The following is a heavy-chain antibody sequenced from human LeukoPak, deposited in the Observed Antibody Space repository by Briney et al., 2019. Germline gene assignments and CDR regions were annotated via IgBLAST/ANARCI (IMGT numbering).Heavy chain of an antibody. CDR1: GGSISGYY. CDR2: INHSGST. Sequence: KPSETLSLTCTVSGGSISGYYWSWIRQPPGKGLEWIGEINHSGSTNYNPSLKSRVTISVDTSKKQFSLKLSSVTAADTAVYYCARERFCSGGSRYRRSNWFDPWGQGTLVTVSS. D-gene: IGHD2-15*01. CDR3: ARERFCSGGSRYRRSNWFDP. J-gene: IGHJ5*02. V-gene: IGHV4-34*01.